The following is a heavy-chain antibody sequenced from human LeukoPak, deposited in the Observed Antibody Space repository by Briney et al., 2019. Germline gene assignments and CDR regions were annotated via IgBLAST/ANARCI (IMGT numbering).Heavy chain of an antibody. CDR2: INPNSGGT. V-gene: IGHV1-2*02. J-gene: IGHJ4*02. Sequence: VASVTVSFTASGYTFTGYCMHWVRQAPGQGLEWMGWINPNSGGTNYAQKFQGRVTMTRDTSISTAYMELSRLRSDDTAVYYCARARLRSVVVPAALGGYWGQGTLVTVSS. CDR3: ARARLRSVVVPAALGGY. CDR1: GYTFTGYC. D-gene: IGHD2-2*01.